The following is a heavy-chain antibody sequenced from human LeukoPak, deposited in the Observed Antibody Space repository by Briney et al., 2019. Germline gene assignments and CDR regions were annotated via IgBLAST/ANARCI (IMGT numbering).Heavy chain of an antibody. Sequence: SETLSLTCTVSGASITSRGYYWGWIRQPPGKGLEWIGSISYSGSTYYNPSLESRVTISVDTSKNQFSLKMSSVTAADTAIYYCTRGAAMLPEYWGQGSLVTVSS. CDR2: ISYSGST. CDR1: GASITSRGYY. V-gene: IGHV4-39*07. CDR3: TRGAAMLPEY. D-gene: IGHD2-2*01. J-gene: IGHJ4*02.